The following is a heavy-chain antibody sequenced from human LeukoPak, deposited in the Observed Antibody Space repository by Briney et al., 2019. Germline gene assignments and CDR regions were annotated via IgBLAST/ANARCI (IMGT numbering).Heavy chain of an antibody. D-gene: IGHD6-19*01. CDR1: GGSISSYY. CDR2: VYYSGTT. Sequence: SETLSLTCTVSGGSISSYYWGWMRQPPGKALEWIGSVYYSGTTSYNPSLKSRVTISVDMSKNHFSLRLRSVTAADTAMYYCARGTLYRGWSYYLDFWGQGSQVTVSS. V-gene: IGHV4-39*07. J-gene: IGHJ4*02. CDR3: ARGTLYRGWSYYLDF.